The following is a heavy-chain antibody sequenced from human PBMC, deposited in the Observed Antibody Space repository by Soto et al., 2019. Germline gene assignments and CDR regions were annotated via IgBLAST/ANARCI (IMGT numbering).Heavy chain of an antibody. V-gene: IGHV3-74*01. CDR1: GFTFSSAW. Sequence: GGSLRLSCATSGFTFSSAWLHWGRQAPGKGLVWVSRINKDGSYKNYADFVEGRFTISRDDAKSELYLQMDRLRAEDTAVYYCARGGLEPFDYLGQGALVTVSS. J-gene: IGHJ4*02. CDR3: ARGGLEPFDY. D-gene: IGHD1-1*01. CDR2: INKDGSYK.